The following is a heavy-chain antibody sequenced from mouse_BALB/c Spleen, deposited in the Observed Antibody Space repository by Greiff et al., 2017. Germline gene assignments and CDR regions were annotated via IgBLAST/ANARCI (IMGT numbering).Heavy chain of an antibody. CDR2: IYPGGGYT. V-gene: IGHV1-63*02. CDR1: GYTFTNYW. Sequence: QVQLKESGAELVRPGTSVKISCKASGYTFTNYWLGWVKQRPGHGLEWIGDIYPGGGYTNYNEKFKGKATLTADTSSSTAYMQLSSLTSEDSAVYFCAREGDRYYRYFDVWGAGTTVTVSS. J-gene: IGHJ1*01. CDR3: AREGDRYYRYFDV.